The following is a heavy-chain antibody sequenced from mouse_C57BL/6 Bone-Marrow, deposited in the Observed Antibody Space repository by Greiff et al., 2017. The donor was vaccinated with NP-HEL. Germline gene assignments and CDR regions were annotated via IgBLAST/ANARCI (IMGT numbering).Heavy chain of an antibody. V-gene: IGHV1-50*01. D-gene: IGHD2-1*01. J-gene: IGHJ3*01. Sequence: VQLQQPGAELVKPGASVKLSCKASGYTFTSYWMQWVKQRPGQGFEWIGEIDPSDSYTNYNQKFKGKATLTVDTSSSTAYMQLSSLTSEDSAVYYCARGDYGNPWFAYWGQGTLVTVSA. CDR3: ARGDYGNPWFAY. CDR1: GYTFTSYW. CDR2: IDPSDSYT.